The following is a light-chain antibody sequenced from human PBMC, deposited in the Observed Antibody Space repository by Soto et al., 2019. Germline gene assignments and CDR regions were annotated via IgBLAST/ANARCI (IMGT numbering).Light chain of an antibody. CDR1: SSDVGGYNY. Sequence: QSLLTPPPSASGSTGQSVAISCTGPSSDVGGYNYVSWYQQHPGKAPKLMIYEVNKLPSGVPDRFSGSKSGNTASLTVSGLQAEDEADYYCSSYAGSSNVFGTGTKVTVL. CDR3: SSYAGSSNV. CDR2: EVN. J-gene: IGLJ1*01. V-gene: IGLV2-8*01.